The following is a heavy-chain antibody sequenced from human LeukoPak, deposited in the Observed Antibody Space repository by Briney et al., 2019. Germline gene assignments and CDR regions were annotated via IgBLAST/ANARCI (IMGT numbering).Heavy chain of an antibody. CDR1: GYTFTSYG. J-gene: IGHJ5*02. CDR3: ARSCSSTSCSKNWFDP. CDR2: ISAYNGNT. D-gene: IGHD2-2*01. V-gene: IGHV1-18*01. Sequence: ASVKVSCKASGYTFTSYGISWVRQAPGQGLEWMGWISAYNGNTNYAQKLQGRVTMTTDTSTSTAYMELRSLRSDDTAVYYCARSCSSTSCSKNWFDPWGQGTLVTVSS.